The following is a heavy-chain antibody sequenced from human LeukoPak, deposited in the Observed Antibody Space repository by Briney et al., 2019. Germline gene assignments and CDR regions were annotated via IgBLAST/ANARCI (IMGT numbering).Heavy chain of an antibody. V-gene: IGHV3-30-3*01. Sequence: GGSLRLSCAASGFTFSSYAMHWVRQAPGKGPEGVAVISYDGSNKYYADSVKGRFTISRDNSKNTLYLQMNSLRSEDTAVYYCARDPIDSSSSRDYWGQGNLVTVSS. CDR1: GFTFSSYA. J-gene: IGHJ4*02. D-gene: IGHD6-6*01. CDR2: ISYDGSNK. CDR3: ARDPIDSSSSRDY.